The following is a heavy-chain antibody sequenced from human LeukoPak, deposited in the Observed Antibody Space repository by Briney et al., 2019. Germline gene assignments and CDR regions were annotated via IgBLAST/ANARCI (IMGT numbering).Heavy chain of an antibody. D-gene: IGHD3-22*01. CDR1: GYTFTGYY. CDR3: AKGWDSSGYPYGAFDI. J-gene: IGHJ3*02. V-gene: IGHV1-2*06. CDR2: INPNSGGT. Sequence: ASVKVSCKASGYTFTGYYMHWVRQAPGQGLEWMGRINPNSGGTNYAQKFQGRVTMTRDTSISTAYMELSRLRSDDTAVYYCAKGWDSSGYPYGAFDIWGQGTMVTVSS.